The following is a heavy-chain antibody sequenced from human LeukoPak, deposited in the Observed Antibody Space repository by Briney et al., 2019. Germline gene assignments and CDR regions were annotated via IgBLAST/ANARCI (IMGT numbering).Heavy chain of an antibody. CDR1: GFTFDYYG. D-gene: IGHD3-22*01. CDR2: INWNGGST. Sequence: GGSLRLSCAASGFTFDYYGMSWVRQAPGKGLEWVSGINWNGGSTGYADSVKGRCTISRDNAMTSLYLQMNSLRAEHTALYYCARARYYYDSSGFKADWFDPWGQGTLVTVSS. J-gene: IGHJ5*02. V-gene: IGHV3-20*04. CDR3: ARARYYYDSSGFKADWFDP.